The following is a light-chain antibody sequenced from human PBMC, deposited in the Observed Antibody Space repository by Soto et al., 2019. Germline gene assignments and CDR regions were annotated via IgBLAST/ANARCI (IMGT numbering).Light chain of an antibody. CDR3: QQYDSSPLT. CDR2: KAS. J-gene: IGKJ4*01. V-gene: IGKV1-5*03. Sequence: DIQMTQSPSTLSASVGDRVSITCRASQSISTWLAWYQQKPGKAPKLLIYKASTLESGVTSRFSGSRSGTEFTLTISSLQTDDCATDYCQQYDSSPLTFGGGTKVEIK. CDR1: QSISTW.